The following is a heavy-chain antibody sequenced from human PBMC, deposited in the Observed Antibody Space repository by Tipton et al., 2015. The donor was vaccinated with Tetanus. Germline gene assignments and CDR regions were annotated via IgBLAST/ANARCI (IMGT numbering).Heavy chain of an antibody. CDR1: GVSSTTTY. J-gene: IGHJ4*02. Sequence: LRLSCTFSGVSSTTTYWNWIRQSPGKGLEWLAYVYYSGKTNYSPSLGSRATISLDTSKNQVSLKLDSVTAADSAVYYCASAYPGGGYGGSWGQGILVTVSS. V-gene: IGHV4-59*08. CDR3: ASAYPGGGYGGS. D-gene: IGHD2-15*01. CDR2: VYYSGKT.